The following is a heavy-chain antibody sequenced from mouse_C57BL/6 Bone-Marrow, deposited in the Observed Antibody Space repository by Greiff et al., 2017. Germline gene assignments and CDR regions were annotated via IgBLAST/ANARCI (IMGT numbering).Heavy chain of an antibody. Sequence: VQLQQPGAELVKPGASVKLSCKASGYTFTSYWMHWVKLRPGQGLEWIGMIHPNSGSTNYNEKFKSKATLTVDKSASPAYMQLSSLTSEDSAVYYCARWDYDGFYYAMDYWGQGTSVTVSS. D-gene: IGHD2-4*01. CDR1: GYTFTSYW. CDR3: ARWDYDGFYYAMDY. CDR2: IHPNSGST. J-gene: IGHJ4*01. V-gene: IGHV1-64*01.